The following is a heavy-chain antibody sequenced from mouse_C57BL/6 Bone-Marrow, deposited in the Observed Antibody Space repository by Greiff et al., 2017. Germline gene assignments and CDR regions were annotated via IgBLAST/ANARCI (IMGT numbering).Heavy chain of an antibody. V-gene: IGHV1-85*01. CDR1: GYTFTSYD. Sequence: QVQLQQSGPELVKPGASVKLSCKASGYTFTSYDINWVKQRPGQGLEWIGWIYPRDGSTKYNEKFKGKATVTVDTSSSTAYMELHSLTSEDSAVYFCARAGTGYAMDYWGQGTSVTVCS. CDR2: IYPRDGST. D-gene: IGHD3-3*01. J-gene: IGHJ4*01. CDR3: ARAGTGYAMDY.